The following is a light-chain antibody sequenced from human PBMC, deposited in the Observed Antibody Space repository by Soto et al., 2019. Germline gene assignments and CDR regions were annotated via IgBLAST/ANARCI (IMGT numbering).Light chain of an antibody. V-gene: IGKV3-15*01. CDR2: GAS. CDR3: QQYNNWPGT. Sequence: EIVMTQSPATLSVSPGERATLSCRASQSVSSNLAGYQQKPGQAPRLLIYGASTRATGIPARFSGSGSGTEFTLTISSLQSEDFAVYYCQQYNNWPGTFGQGTNLEIK. CDR1: QSVSSN. J-gene: IGKJ2*01.